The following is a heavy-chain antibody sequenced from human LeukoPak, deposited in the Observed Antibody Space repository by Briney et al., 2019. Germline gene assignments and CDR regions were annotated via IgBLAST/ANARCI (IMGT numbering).Heavy chain of an antibody. D-gene: IGHD2-2*01. Sequence: GRSLRLSCAASGFIFNSYTIHWVRRAPGKGLEGVAVISFDGSDQYYTDSVKGRFTISRDTSKNTLYLQMNSLRAEDTAIYYCAKGATGYCSSTSCLYYFDYWGQGTLVTVSS. CDR3: AKGATGYCSSTSCLYYFDY. CDR2: ISFDGSDQ. CDR1: GFIFNSYT. J-gene: IGHJ4*02. V-gene: IGHV3-30-3*01.